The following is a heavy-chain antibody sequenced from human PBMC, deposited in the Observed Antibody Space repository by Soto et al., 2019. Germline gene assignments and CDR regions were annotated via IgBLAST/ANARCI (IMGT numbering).Heavy chain of an antibody. CDR1: GFSFSTYT. Sequence: EVQLVESGGGLVKPGGSLRLSCAASGFSFSTYTMSWVRQAPGKGLEWVSSISSSSSYIYYSDSMKGRFTISRDNAKNSLFLQMNSLRLEDTAVYYCARSSLGILRFLEWSFDYWGQGTLVTVYS. J-gene: IGHJ4*02. D-gene: IGHD3-3*01. CDR2: ISSSSSYI. CDR3: ARSSLGILRFLEWSFDY. V-gene: IGHV3-21*01.